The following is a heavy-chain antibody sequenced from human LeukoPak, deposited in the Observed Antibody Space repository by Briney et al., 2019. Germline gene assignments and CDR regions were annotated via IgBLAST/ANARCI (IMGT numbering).Heavy chain of an antibody. Sequence: SVKVSCKASGGTFSSYAISWVRQAPGQRLEGMGGIIPIFGTANYAQKFQGRVTITADKSTSTAYMELSSLRSEDTAVYYCARDAKYYYGSRTYFFFEYWGQGTLLSVSS. D-gene: IGHD3-10*01. CDR3: ARDAKYYYGSRTYFFFEY. CDR1: GGTFSSYA. J-gene: IGHJ4*02. V-gene: IGHV1-69*06. CDR2: IIPIFGTA.